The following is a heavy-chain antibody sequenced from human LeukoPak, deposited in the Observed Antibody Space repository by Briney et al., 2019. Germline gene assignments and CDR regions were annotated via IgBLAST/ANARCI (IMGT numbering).Heavy chain of an antibody. D-gene: IGHD6-13*01. V-gene: IGHV3-9*01. J-gene: IGHJ6*02. CDR3: AKDLVSGAAAGQYYYYYGMDV. CDR2: ISWNSGSI. Sequence: GGSLRLSCAASGFTFDDYAMHWVRQAPGKGLEWVSGISWNSGSIGYADPVKGRFTISRDNAKNSLYLQMNSLRAEDTALYYCAKDLVSGAAAGQYYYYYGMDVWGQGTTVTVSS. CDR1: GFTFDDYA.